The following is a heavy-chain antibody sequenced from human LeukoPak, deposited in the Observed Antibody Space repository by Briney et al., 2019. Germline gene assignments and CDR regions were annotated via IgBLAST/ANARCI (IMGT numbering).Heavy chain of an antibody. J-gene: IGHJ4*02. CDR1: GGSISSSSYY. V-gene: IGHV4-39*01. D-gene: IGHD3-9*01. CDR3: ARRGPYYDILTGYSPTFDY. CDR2: IYYSGST. Sequence: PSETLSLTCTVSGGSISSSSYYWGWIRQPPGKGLEWIGSIYYSGSTCYNPSLKSRVTISVDTSKNQFSLKLSSVTAADTAVYYCARRGPYYDILTGYSPTFDYWGQGTLVTVSS.